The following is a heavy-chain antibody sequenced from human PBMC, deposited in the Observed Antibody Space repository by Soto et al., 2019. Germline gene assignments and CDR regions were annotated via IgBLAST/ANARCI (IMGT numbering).Heavy chain of an antibody. CDR3: ARPLGYCRATSCHGGWFDP. J-gene: IGHJ5*02. Sequence: QVQLQESGPGLVKPSGTLSLTCAVSGGSISSSQWWSWVRQSPWKGLEWIGGIYHTGSTNYTPSLKSRVTMSVDKSKNLYSLKLSSVTAADTAVYYCARPLGYCRATSCHGGWFDPWGQGTLVTVSA. CDR1: GGSISSSQW. CDR2: IYHTGST. D-gene: IGHD2-2*01. V-gene: IGHV4-4*02.